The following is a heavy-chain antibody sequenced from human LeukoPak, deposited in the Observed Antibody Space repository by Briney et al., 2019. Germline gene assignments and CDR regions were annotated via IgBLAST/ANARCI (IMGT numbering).Heavy chain of an antibody. J-gene: IGHJ3*02. CDR3: ARDRPGPYAFDI. CDR1: GGSVSSGSYY. CDR2: IYYSGST. V-gene: IGHV4-61*01. Sequence: SETLSLTCTVSGGSVSSGSYYWSWIRQPPGKGLECIGYIYYSGSTNYNPSLKSRVTISVDTSKNQFSLKLSSVTAADTAVYYCARDRPGPYAFDIWGQGTMVTVSS.